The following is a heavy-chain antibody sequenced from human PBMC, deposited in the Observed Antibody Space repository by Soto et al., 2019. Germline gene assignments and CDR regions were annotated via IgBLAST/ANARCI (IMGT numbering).Heavy chain of an antibody. D-gene: IGHD1-26*01. CDR3: ARNLINSWARRCLDY. V-gene: IGHV3-30*04. CDR1: GFICSSHA. J-gene: IGHJ4*02. CDR2: TSYAGSFK. Sequence: VQLVDSGGSVVQPGRSLRLSCVASGFICSSHAMYWVRQAPGKGLYWVAVTSYAGSFKFYADSVKGRFTISSDNSKNPLLLQMDSLRADDTAVYYCARNLINSWARRCLDYWCQGTLVTVSS.